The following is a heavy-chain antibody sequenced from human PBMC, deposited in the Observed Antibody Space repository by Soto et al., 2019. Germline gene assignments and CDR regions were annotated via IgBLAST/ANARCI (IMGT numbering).Heavy chain of an antibody. CDR1: GFTFSSYG. J-gene: IGHJ6*02. CDR3: AKDLWSTVPLAYSVDV. CDR2: ISFDGRNK. V-gene: IGHV3-30*18. D-gene: IGHD4-4*01. Sequence: GGSLRLSCAASGFTFSSYGMHWVRQAPGKGLEWVAVISFDGRNKYSADSVEGRFTISKDNFENTLYLQINSLRAEDTAVYYCAKDLWSTVPLAYSVDVWGQGTTVTVSS.